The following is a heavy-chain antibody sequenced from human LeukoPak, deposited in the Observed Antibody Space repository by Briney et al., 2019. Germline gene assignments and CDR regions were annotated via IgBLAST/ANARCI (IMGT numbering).Heavy chain of an antibody. CDR1: GFIVSSCE. J-gene: IGHJ6*03. CDR3: ARVKVGATYYYYYYMDV. Sequence: GGSLRLSCAVSGFIVSSCEMNWVRQAPGKGLEWVSYISSSGSTIYYADSVKGRFTISRDNAKNSLYLQMNSLRAEDTAVYYCARVKVGATYYYYYYMDVWGKGTTVTISS. D-gene: IGHD1-26*01. V-gene: IGHV3-48*03. CDR2: ISSSGSTI.